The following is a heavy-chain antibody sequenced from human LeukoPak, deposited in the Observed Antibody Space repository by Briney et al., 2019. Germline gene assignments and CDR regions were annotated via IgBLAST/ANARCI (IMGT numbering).Heavy chain of an antibody. J-gene: IGHJ5*02. CDR2: IGAYNGNT. D-gene: IGHD2-2*01. Sequence: ASVKVSCKASGYTFTSYGISWVRQAPGQGLEWMGWIGAYNGNTNYAQKLQGRVTMTTDTSTSTAYMERRRVRSDDKAVYYCARDRRYCSSTSCPNWFDPWGQGTLVTVSS. V-gene: IGHV1-18*01. CDR1: GYTFTSYG. CDR3: ARDRRYCSSTSCPNWFDP.